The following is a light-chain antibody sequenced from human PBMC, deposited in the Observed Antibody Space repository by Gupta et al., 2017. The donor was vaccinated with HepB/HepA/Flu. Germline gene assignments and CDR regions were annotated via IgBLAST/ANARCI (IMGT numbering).Light chain of an antibody. CDR1: SSDIGGYNL. CDR3: CSYAGNFIWV. V-gene: IGLV2-23*02. Sequence: QSALTPPASVSGSPGQSITLSCTGTSSDIGGYNLVSWYQQHPGKAPRLIIFDVYKRPSGVSNRFSASQSGNTASLTVSGLQAEDEADYYCCSYAGNFIWVFGGGTKVTVL. CDR2: DVY. J-gene: IGLJ3*02.